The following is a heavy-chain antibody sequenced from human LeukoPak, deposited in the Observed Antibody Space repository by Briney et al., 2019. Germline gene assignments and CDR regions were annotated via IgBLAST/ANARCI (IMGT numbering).Heavy chain of an antibody. CDR3: ARERSSGWYFAFDI. Sequence: SETLSLTCTVSGGSISSGSYYWSWIRQPAGEGLEWIGRIYTSGSTNYNPSLKSRVTISVDTSKNQFSLKLSSVTAADTAVYYCARERSSGWYFAFDIWGQGTMVTVSS. CDR2: IYTSGST. D-gene: IGHD6-19*01. V-gene: IGHV4-61*02. CDR1: GGSISSGSYY. J-gene: IGHJ3*02.